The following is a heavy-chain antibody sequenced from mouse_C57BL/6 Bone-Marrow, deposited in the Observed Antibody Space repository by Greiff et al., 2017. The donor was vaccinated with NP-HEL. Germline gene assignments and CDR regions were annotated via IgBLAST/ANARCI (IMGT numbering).Heavy chain of an antibody. D-gene: IGHD1-1*01. CDR1: GYTFTSYW. J-gene: IGHJ1*03. V-gene: IGHV1-50*01. CDR3: AREDYYGSSRCWYLDV. Sequence: QVQLQQPGAELVKPGASVKLSCKASGYTFTSYWMQWVKQRPGQGLEWIGEIDPSDSYPNYNQKFKGKATLTVDTSSSTPYMQLNSLTSEDSAVYYCAREDYYGSSRCWYLDVGGTGTTVTVAS. CDR2: IDPSDSYP.